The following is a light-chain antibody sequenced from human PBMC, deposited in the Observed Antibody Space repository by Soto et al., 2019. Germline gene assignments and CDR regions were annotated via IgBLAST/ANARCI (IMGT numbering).Light chain of an antibody. J-gene: IGLJ2*01. CDR2: EVS. CDR3: SSYAGSNVV. Sequence: QSALTQPPSASGSPGQSVTISCTGTSSVVGGYKYVSWFQHHPGKAPKLMIYEVSKRPSGVPDRFSGSKSGNTASLTVSGLQAEDEADYYCSSYAGSNVVFGGGTKLTVL. CDR1: SSVVGGYKY. V-gene: IGLV2-8*01.